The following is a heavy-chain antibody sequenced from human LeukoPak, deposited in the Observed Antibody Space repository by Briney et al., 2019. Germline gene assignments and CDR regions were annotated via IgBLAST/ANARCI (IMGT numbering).Heavy chain of an antibody. J-gene: IGHJ3*02. Sequence: GGSLRLSCAASGFTFSDYYMSWIRQAPGKGLEWVSYIGSSGSTIYYADSVKGRFTISRDNAKNSLYLQMNSLRAEDTAVYYCARDPSSTYYDILTGSAPDIWGQGTMVTVSS. CDR2: IGSSGSTI. CDR1: GFTFSDYY. D-gene: IGHD3-9*01. V-gene: IGHV3-11*01. CDR3: ARDPSSTYYDILTGSAPDI.